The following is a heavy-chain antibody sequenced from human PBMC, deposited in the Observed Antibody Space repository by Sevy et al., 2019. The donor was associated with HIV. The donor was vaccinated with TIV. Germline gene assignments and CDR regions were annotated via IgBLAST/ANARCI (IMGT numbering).Heavy chain of an antibody. CDR1: GGSISSSSYY. Sequence: LPETLSLTCTVSGGSISSSSYYWGWIRQPPGKGLEWIGSIYYSGSTYYNPSLKSRVTISVDTSKNQFSLKLSSVTAADTAVYYCASYEGYDSSGYYLEYYFYGMDVWGQGTTVTVSS. CDR2: IYYSGST. J-gene: IGHJ6*02. V-gene: IGHV4-39*01. CDR3: ASYEGYDSSGYYLEYYFYGMDV. D-gene: IGHD3-22*01.